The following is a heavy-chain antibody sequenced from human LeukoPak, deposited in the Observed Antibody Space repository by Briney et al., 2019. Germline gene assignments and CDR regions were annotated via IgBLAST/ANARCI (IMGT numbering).Heavy chain of an antibody. CDR2: IYYSGST. J-gene: IGHJ3*02. CDR3: AKARDNDFWSGDALDAFDI. V-gene: IGHV4-39*01. D-gene: IGHD3-3*01. Sequence: SETLSLTCTVSGGSVSSSSYYWGWIRQPPGKGLEWIGSIYYSGSTYYNPSLKSRVTISVDTSKNQFSLKLSSVTAADTAVYYCAKARDNDFWSGDALDAFDIWGQGTMVTVSS. CDR1: GGSVSSSSYY.